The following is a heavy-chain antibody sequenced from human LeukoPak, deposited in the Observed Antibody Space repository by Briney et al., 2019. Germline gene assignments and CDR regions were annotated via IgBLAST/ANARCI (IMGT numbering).Heavy chain of an antibody. CDR3: ARDVSRYCSSTSCYTGDY. J-gene: IGHJ4*02. CDR1: GGSISSYY. CDR2: IYTSGST. Sequence: PSETLSLTCTVSGGSISSYYWSWFRQPAGKGLEWIGRIYTSGSTNYNPSLKSRVTMSVDTSKNQFSLKLSSVTAADTAVYYCARDVSRYCSSTSCYTGDYWGQGTLVTVSS. V-gene: IGHV4-4*07. D-gene: IGHD2-2*02.